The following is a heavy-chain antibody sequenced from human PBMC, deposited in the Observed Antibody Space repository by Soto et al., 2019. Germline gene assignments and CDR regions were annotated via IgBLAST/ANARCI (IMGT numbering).Heavy chain of an antibody. CDR1: GYTFTGYY. V-gene: IGHV1-2*02. Sequence: ASVRVSCKASGYTFTGYYIHWVRQAPGQGLEWMGWLNPNSGGTNYAQKFQGRVTMTRDTSISTAYMELSRLRSDDTAVYYCARDRGSGWFDYWGQGTLITVSS. J-gene: IGHJ4*02. CDR2: LNPNSGGT. D-gene: IGHD6-19*01. CDR3: ARDRGSGWFDY.